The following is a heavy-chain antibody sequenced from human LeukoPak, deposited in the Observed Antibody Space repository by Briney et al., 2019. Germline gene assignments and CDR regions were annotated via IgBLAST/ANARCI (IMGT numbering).Heavy chain of an antibody. Sequence: PSQTLSLTCTVSGGSISSGDYYWSWIRQPPGKGLEWIGYIYYSGSTYYNPSLKSRVTISVDTSKNQFSLKLSSVTAADTAVYYCASYCSSTSCYRNWFDPWGQGTLVTVSS. D-gene: IGHD2-2*01. CDR3: ASYCSSTSCYRNWFDP. CDR1: GGSISSGDYY. CDR2: IYYSGST. J-gene: IGHJ5*02. V-gene: IGHV4-30-4*08.